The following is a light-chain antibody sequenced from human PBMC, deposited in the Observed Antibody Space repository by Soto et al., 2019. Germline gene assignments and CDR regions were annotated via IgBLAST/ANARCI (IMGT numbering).Light chain of an antibody. V-gene: IGLV2-11*01. CDR1: GSDVGGYEY. CDR2: DVI. Sequence: QSVLTQPRSVPGSPGQSVTISCSGTGSDVGGYEYVSWYQQHPGEAPKLIIYDVIKRPSGVPDRFSGSKSGNTASLTISGLQAEDEADYYCCSYAGSYTWVFGGGTKLTVL. CDR3: CSYAGSYTWV. J-gene: IGLJ3*02.